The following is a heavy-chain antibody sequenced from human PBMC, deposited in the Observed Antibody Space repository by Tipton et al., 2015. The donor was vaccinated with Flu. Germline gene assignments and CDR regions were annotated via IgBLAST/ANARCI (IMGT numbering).Heavy chain of an antibody. CDR3: TSRYFDSTTYRGGRFQH. V-gene: IGHV3-21*01. CDR2: ISTTSDYI. CDR1: GFTFSSYS. D-gene: IGHD2/OR15-2a*01. Sequence: SLRLSCAASGFTFSSYSMNWVRQAPGKGLEWVSSISTTSDYIYYADSVKGRFTISRDNAKSSLYLQMNSLRAEDTAVYYCTSRYFDSTTYRGGRFQHWGQGTLVTVSS. J-gene: IGHJ1*01.